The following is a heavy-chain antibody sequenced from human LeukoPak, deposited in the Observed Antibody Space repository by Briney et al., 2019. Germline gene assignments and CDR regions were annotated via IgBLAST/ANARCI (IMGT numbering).Heavy chain of an antibody. CDR2: INHSGST. D-gene: IGHD6-19*01. J-gene: IGHJ5*02. CDR1: GGSFSGYY. V-gene: IGHV4-34*01. CDR3: ARRGQWLARGWFDP. Sequence: PSETLSLTCAVYGGSFSGYYWSWIRQPPGKGLEWIGEINHSGSTNYNPSLKSRVTISVDTSKNQFSLKLSSVTAADTAVYYCARRGQWLARGWFDPWGQGTLVTVSS.